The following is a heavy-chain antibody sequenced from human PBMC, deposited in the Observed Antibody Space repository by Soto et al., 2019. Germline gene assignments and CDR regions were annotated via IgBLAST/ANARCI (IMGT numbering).Heavy chain of an antibody. CDR1: GGSISNYY. J-gene: IGHJ5*02. CDR3: ARGGREYCTNGVCSTVWFDP. Sequence: PSETLSLTCIVSGGSISNYYWSWIRQSPGKGLELIGYMYYSGSTNQNPSLKSRVTISVDTSKNQFSLKLTSVTAADTAVYYCARGGREYCTNGVCSTVWFDPWGQGTLVTVSS. CDR2: MYYSGST. V-gene: IGHV4-59*01. D-gene: IGHD2-8*01.